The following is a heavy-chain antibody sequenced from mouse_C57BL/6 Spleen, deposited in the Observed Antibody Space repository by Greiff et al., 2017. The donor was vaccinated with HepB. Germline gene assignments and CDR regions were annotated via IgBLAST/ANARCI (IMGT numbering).Heavy chain of an antibody. CDR2: IDPENGDT. CDR3: TNRGSSYYFDY. V-gene: IGHV14-4*01. CDR1: GFNIKDDY. D-gene: IGHD1-1*01. Sequence: DVKLVESGAELVRPGASVKLSCTASGFNIKDDYMHWVKQRPEQGLEWIGWIDPENGDTEYASKFQGKATITADTSSNTAYLQLSSLTSEDTAVYYCTNRGSSYYFDYWGQGTTLTVSS. J-gene: IGHJ2*01.